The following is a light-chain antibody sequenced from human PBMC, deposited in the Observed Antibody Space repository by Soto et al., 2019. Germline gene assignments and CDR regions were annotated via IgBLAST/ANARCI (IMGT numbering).Light chain of an antibody. CDR1: SSDVGAYHY. CDR3: SSYADSISVL. Sequence: QSALTQPPSASGSPGQSVTISFTGTSSDVGAYHYVSWYQQHPGKAPKLMIYEVTKRPSGVPDRFSGSKSGNTASLTVSGLQAEDEADYYCSSYADSISVLFGGGTKLTVL. V-gene: IGLV2-8*01. J-gene: IGLJ3*02. CDR2: EVT.